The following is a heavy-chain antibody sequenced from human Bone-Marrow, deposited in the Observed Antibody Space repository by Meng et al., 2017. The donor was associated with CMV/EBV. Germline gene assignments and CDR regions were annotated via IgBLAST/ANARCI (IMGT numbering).Heavy chain of an antibody. J-gene: IGHJ5*02. V-gene: IGHV1-8*01. CDR3: VRLAVRGVIGP. CDR1: GYTFTSYD. D-gene: IGHD3-10*01. Sequence: ASVKVSCKASGYTFTSYDINWVRQATGQGLEWMGWMNPNSGNTGYAQKFQGRVTMTRDTSISTAYMELTSLTSEDTAVYFCVRLAVRGVIGPWGQGTRVTGSS. CDR2: MNPNSGNT.